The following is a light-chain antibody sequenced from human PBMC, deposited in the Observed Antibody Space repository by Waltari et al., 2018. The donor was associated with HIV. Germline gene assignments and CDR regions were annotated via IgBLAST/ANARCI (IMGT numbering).Light chain of an antibody. CDR2: DAS. J-gene: IGKJ2*01. V-gene: IGKV1-33*01. CDR1: HDNNDS. CDR3: QQYDSPRYT. Sequence: DIQMTQSPSSLSASVGDSVPITCQASHDNNDSLNWYQHKPGQAPKLLMYDASNLETGVPARFNGSGSGADFAFTISSLQPEDIATYYCQQYDSPRYTFGQGTKVEIK.